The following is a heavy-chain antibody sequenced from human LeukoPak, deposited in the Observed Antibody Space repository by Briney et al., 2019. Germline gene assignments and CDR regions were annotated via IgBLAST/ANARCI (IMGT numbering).Heavy chain of an antibody. D-gene: IGHD3-3*01. CDR2: MYPGDSDT. J-gene: IGHJ3*02. V-gene: IGHV5-51*01. Sequence: GESLKISCKRSGYSFTSYWIGWVRQMPGKGLVWMSIMYPGDSDTRYSPSFQGQVTISADKSISTAYLQWSSLKASDTAMYYCARSGFTIFGVVSAFDIWGQGTMVTVSS. CDR3: ARSGFTIFGVVSAFDI. CDR1: GYSFTSYW.